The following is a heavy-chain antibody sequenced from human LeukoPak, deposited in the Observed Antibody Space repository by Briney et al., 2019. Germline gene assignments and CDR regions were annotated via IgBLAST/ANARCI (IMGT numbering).Heavy chain of an antibody. V-gene: IGHV4-59*01. CDR2: IYYSGST. Sequence: SETLSLTCTVSGVSISSYYWSWIRQPPGKGLEWIGYIYYSGSTNYNPSLKSRVTISVDTSKNQFSLKLSSVTAADTAVYYCARGEADYGDNAPFDYWGQGTLVTVSS. CDR3: ARGEADYGDNAPFDY. D-gene: IGHD4-17*01. J-gene: IGHJ4*02. CDR1: GVSISSYY.